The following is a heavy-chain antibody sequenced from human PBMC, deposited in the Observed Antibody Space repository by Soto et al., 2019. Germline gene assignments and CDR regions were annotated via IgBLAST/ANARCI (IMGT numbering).Heavy chain of an antibody. CDR1: GFTFSSYW. CDR3: ATDCRSTSCYPYYYYGMDV. Sequence: GGSLRLSCAASGFTFSSYWMSWVRQAPGKGLEWVANIKQDGSEKYYVDSVKGRFTISRDNAKNSLYLQMNSLRAEDTAVYYCATDCRSTSCYPYYYYGMDVWGQGTTVTVSS. D-gene: IGHD2-2*01. CDR2: IKQDGSEK. V-gene: IGHV3-7*01. J-gene: IGHJ6*02.